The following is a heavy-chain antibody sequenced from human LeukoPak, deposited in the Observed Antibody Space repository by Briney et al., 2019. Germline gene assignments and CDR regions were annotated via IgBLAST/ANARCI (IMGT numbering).Heavy chain of an antibody. D-gene: IGHD2-2*01. CDR2: LHADSGMI. V-gene: IGHV3-23*01. CDR3: VKDFLHGPRIEPVGSVGPFDY. Sequence: GGSLRLSCATSGFSFSSYAMSWVRQAPGKGLEWVSGLHADSGMIYYADSVKGRFTISRDNSKNTLYFQMNSLRAEDTAIYYCVKDFLHGPRIEPVGSVGPFDYWGQGTLVTVSS. J-gene: IGHJ4*02. CDR1: GFSFSSYA.